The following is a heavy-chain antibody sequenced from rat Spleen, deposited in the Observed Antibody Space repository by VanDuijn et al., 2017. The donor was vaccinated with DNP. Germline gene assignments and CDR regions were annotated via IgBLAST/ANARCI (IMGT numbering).Heavy chain of an antibody. CDR3: ARPNYGGYEGWFAY. J-gene: IGHJ3*01. CDR2: ISTSGSRT. D-gene: IGHD1-11*01. V-gene: IGHV5-7*01. CDR1: GFTFSDYY. Sequence: EVQLVESGGGLVQPGRSLKLSCAASGFTFSDYYMAWVRQAPKKGLEWVATISTSGSRTYYPDSVKGRFTISRDNAKSSLYLQMDSLRSEDTATYYCARPNYGGYEGWFAYWGQGTLVTVSS.